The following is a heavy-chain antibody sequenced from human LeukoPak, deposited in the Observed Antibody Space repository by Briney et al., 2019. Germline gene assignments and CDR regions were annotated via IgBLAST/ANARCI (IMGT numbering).Heavy chain of an antibody. CDR1: EFTFSSYW. J-gene: IGHJ6*02. D-gene: IGHD2-21*01. CDR3: ARYCGGDCYGMDV. Sequence: GGSLRLSCTASEFTFSSYWMSWVRQAPGKGLKWVANIKQDGSEKDYVDSVKGRFTISRDNAKNSLYLQMNSLRAEDTAVYYCARYCGGDCYGMDVWGQGTTVTVSS. CDR2: IKQDGSEK. V-gene: IGHV3-7*01.